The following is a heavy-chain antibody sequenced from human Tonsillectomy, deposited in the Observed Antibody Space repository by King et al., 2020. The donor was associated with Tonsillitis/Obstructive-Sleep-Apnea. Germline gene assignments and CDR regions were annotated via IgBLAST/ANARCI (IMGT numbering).Heavy chain of an antibody. CDR3: ARVPAALWFAFDI. V-gene: IGHV4-34*01. D-gene: IGHD2-2*01. Sequence: VQLQQRGAGLLKPSETLSLTCAVYGGSFSDYYWTWIRQPPGKGLEWIGEINHRGSTNYNPSLKSRVTMSVDTSKIQFSLKLSSVTAADTAMYYCARVPAALWFAFDIWGQGTMVTVSS. CDR1: GGSFSDYY. CDR2: INHRGST. J-gene: IGHJ3*02.